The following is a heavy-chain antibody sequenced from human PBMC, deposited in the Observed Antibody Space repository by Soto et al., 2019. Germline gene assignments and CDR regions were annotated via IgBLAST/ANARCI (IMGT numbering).Heavy chain of an antibody. CDR1: GVPITTFY. V-gene: IGHV4-59*07. J-gene: IGHJ6*02. D-gene: IGHD3-10*01. CDR3: ARGQLLHYQYGLDV. CDR2: IYYGGST. Sequence: QVQLQESGPALVRPSDSLSLMCSVSGVPITTFYWSWIRQAPGKGLEYIGYIYYGGSTHYNPALKSRVTIPVDTAKNEFSLKLRSVTAADTAAYYCARGQLLHYQYGLDVWGQGTTVIV.